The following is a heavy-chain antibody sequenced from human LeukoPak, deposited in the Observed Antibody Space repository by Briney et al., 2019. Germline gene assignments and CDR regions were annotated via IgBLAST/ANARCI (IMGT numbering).Heavy chain of an antibody. J-gene: IGHJ4*02. CDR3: ARYREVGATVDY. V-gene: IGHV4-38-2*02. D-gene: IGHD1-26*01. CDR2: IYYRGST. Sequence: SETLSLTCTVSGYSISSGYYWGWIRQPPGRGLEWIASIYYRGSTHYNSSLASLKSRVTISGDTSKNQFSLKLSSVTAADTAVYYCARYREVGATVDYWGRGTLVTVSS. CDR1: GYSISSGYY.